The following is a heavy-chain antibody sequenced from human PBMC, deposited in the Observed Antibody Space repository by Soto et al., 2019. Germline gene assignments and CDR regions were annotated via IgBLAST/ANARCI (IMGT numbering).Heavy chain of an antibody. V-gene: IGHV4-31*03. J-gene: IGHJ4*02. Sequence: SETLSLTCTVSGGSISSGGYYWSWIRQHPGKGLEWIGYIYYSGSTYYNPSLKSRVTISVDTSKNQFSLKLSSVTAADTAVYYCARNLRHYSSGWSRARNPYYFDYWGQGTLVTVSS. D-gene: IGHD6-19*01. CDR1: GGSISSGGYY. CDR2: IYYSGST. CDR3: ARNLRHYSSGWSRARNPYYFDY.